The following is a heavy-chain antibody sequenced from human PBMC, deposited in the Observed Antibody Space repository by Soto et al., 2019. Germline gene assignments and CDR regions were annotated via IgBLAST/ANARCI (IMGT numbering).Heavy chain of an antibody. CDR2: INHSGST. J-gene: IGHJ6*03. Sequence: SETLSLTCAVYGGSFSGYYWSWIRQPPGKGLEWIGEINHSGSTNYNPSLKSRVTISVDTSKNQFSLKLSPVTAADTAVYYCARWVGYCTNGVCYRGHYYYMDVWGKGTTVTVSS. CDR3: ARWVGYCTNGVCYRGHYYYMDV. CDR1: GGSFSGYY. D-gene: IGHD2-8*01. V-gene: IGHV4-34*01.